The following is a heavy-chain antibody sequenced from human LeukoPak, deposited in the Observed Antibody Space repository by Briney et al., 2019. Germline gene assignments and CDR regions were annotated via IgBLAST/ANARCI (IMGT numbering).Heavy chain of an antibody. CDR1: GYTFSGYY. Sequence: ASVKVSCKASGYTFSGYYMHWVRQAPGEELEWMGRINPNSGGTNYAQKFQGRVTMTRDTSISTAYMELSRLRSVDTAVYYCARDYCGGDCFPDYWGQGTLVTVSS. CDR2: INPNSGGT. J-gene: IGHJ4*02. CDR3: ARDYCGGDCFPDY. V-gene: IGHV1-2*06. D-gene: IGHD2-21*02.